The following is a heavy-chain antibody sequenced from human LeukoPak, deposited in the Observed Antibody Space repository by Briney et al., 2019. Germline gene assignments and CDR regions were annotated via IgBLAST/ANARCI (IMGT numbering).Heavy chain of an antibody. V-gene: IGHV1-2*02. CDR3: ARDGGAYCGGDCYFSDDY. CDR2: INLNSGGT. J-gene: IGHJ4*02. CDR1: VYTFTGYY. D-gene: IGHD2-21*02. Sequence: ASVTVSCKASVYTFTGYYMHWVRQAPGQGLGWMGWINLNSGGTDYAQKFQGRVTMTRDTSISTAYMELSRLRSDDTAVYYCARDGGAYCGGDCYFSDDYWGQGTLVTVSS.